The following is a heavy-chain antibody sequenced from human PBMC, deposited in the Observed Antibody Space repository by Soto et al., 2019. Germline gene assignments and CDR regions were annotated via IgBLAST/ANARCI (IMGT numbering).Heavy chain of an antibody. Sequence: QLQLQESGSGLVKPSQTLSLTCAVSGGSISRGGYSWSWIRQPPGKGLEWIGYIYHSGSTYYNPSLKSRVTISVDRSKNQFSLKLSSVTAADTAVYYCARALYYYDSSGYSPYNWFDPWGQGTLVTVSS. J-gene: IGHJ5*02. V-gene: IGHV4-30-2*01. D-gene: IGHD3-22*01. CDR1: GGSISRGGYS. CDR3: ARALYYYDSSGYSPYNWFDP. CDR2: IYHSGST.